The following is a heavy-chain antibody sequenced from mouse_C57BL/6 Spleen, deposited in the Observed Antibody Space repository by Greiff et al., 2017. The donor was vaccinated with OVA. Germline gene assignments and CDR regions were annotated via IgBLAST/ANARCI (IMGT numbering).Heavy chain of an antibody. V-gene: IGHV1-43*01. Sequence: EVQLQQSGPELVKPGASVKISCKASGYSFTGYYMHWVKQSSEKSLEWIGEINPSTGGTSYNQKFKGKATLTVDKSSSTAYMQLKSLTSEDSAVYYCARSSYYSNPYYFDYWGQGTTLTVSS. CDR3: ARSSYYSNPYYFDY. J-gene: IGHJ2*01. D-gene: IGHD2-5*01. CDR1: GYSFTGYY. CDR2: INPSTGGT.